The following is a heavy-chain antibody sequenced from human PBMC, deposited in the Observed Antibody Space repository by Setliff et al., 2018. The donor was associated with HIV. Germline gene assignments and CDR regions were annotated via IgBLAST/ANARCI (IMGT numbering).Heavy chain of an antibody. CDR3: AREWRGRYYYYMDV. CDR1: GGSISSGGYY. CDR2: IYYSGSA. V-gene: IGHV4-31*03. D-gene: IGHD3-10*01. J-gene: IGHJ6*03. Sequence: SETLSLTCTVSGGSISSGGYYWSWIRQHPEKGQEWIGYIYYSGSAYYNPSLKSRVTIALDTSKNQFSLKLTSMTAADTAVYYCAREWRGRYYYYMDVWGKGTTVTVSS.